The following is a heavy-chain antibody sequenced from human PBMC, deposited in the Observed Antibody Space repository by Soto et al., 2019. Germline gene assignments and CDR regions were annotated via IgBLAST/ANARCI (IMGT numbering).Heavy chain of an antibody. CDR2: ISAYNGNA. Sequence: QVQLVQSGYEVKEPGASVTVSCKASGYTFNNYGITWVRQAPGQGLEWIGWISAYNGNANYAQKFQGRVTLTRDTSTSTAYLELRSLRSDDTAGYYCARGARRFGELFDALDIWGQGTMVPVSS. D-gene: IGHD3-10*01. V-gene: IGHV1-18*01. CDR3: ARGARRFGELFDALDI. J-gene: IGHJ3*02. CDR1: GYTFNNYG.